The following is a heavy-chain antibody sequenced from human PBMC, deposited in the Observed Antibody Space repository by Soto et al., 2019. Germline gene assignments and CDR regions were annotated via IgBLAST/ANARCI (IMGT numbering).Heavy chain of an antibody. J-gene: IGHJ6*01. CDR2: VYSSGTT. CDR3: ARAPSHITVFRGVSLPEAYYYGMDV. V-gene: IGHV4-59*08. D-gene: IGHD3-10*01. Sequence: PSETLSLTCTVSGGSISSYYWTWIRQPPGKGLEWIGYVYSSGTTKYNPSLESRVTISIDTSKNQFSLKLSSLTAADTAVYYCARAPSHITVFRGVSLPEAYYYGMDVWGQGTTVTVSS. CDR1: GGSISSYY.